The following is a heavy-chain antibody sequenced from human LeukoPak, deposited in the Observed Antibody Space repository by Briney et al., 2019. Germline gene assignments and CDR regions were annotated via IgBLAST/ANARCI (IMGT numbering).Heavy chain of an antibody. J-gene: IGHJ4*02. V-gene: IGHV6-1*01. Sequence: SQTLSLTCAISGDSVSSRQSPSRGLEWLGRTYYRYYAVSVKGRITISADTSKNQFSLQLNSVTPEVTAVYYCARSISGLGDWGQGTLVTVPS. CDR1: GDSVSS. D-gene: IGHD3-16*01. CDR3: ARSISGLGD. CDR2: TYYR.